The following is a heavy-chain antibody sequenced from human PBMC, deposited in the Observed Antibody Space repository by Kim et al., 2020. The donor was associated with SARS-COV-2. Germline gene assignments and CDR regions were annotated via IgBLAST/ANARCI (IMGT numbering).Heavy chain of an antibody. Sequence: SRKFQGRVTITRDTSASTAYMELSSLRSEDTAVYYCARGPRYSSGWYMAYWGQGTLVTVSS. J-gene: IGHJ4*02. V-gene: IGHV1-3*01. D-gene: IGHD6-19*01. CDR3: ARGPRYSSGWYMAY.